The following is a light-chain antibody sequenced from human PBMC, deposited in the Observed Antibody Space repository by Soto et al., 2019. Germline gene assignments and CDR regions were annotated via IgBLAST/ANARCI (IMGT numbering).Light chain of an antibody. V-gene: IGLV1-40*01. CDR1: SSDIGAGYR. J-gene: IGLJ2*01. Sequence: QSVLTQPPSVSGAPGERVTISCTGSSSDIGAGYRVRWYQQVPGTAPKLLIYDNTNRPSGVSVRFSGSKSGTSASLAISGLQAEDEADYYCSSYTSSSTLGVFGGGTKLTVL. CDR3: SSYTSSSTLGV. CDR2: DNT.